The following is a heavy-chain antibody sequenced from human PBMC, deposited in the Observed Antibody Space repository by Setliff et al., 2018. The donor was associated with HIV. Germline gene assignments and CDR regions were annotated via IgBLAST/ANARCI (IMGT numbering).Heavy chain of an antibody. J-gene: IGHJ6*03. CDR2: IYWDDDK. D-gene: IGHD3-3*02. CDR3: SRILQDPFSHFYYYFYMDV. V-gene: IGHV2-5*02. Sequence: SGPTLVNPTQTLTLTCTFSGFSLSTSGVCVGWIRQPPGKALEWPALIYWDDDKRYSPSLKSRLTITKDTSKNQVVLTMTNMDPVDTATYYCSRILQDPFSHFYYYFYMDVWGKGTTVTVSS. CDR1: GFSLSTSGVC.